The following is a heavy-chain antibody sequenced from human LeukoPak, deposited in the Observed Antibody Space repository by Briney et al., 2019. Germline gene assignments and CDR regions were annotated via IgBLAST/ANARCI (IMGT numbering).Heavy chain of an antibody. CDR1: GGSFSGYY. CDR2: INHSGST. V-gene: IGHV4-34*01. CDR3: ARSSGYYVW. Sequence: SETLSLTCAVYGGSFSGYYWSWIRQPPGKGLEWIGEINHSGSTDYNPSLKSRVTISVDTSKNQFSLKLSSVTAADTAVYYCARSSGYYVWWGQGTLVTVSS. D-gene: IGHD3-22*01. J-gene: IGHJ4*02.